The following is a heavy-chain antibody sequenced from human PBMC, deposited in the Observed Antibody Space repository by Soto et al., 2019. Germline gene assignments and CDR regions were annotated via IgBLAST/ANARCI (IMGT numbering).Heavy chain of an antibody. CDR1: GGSISSSSYY. J-gene: IGHJ5*02. CDR2: IYYSGST. CDR3: ARRRGGSSSWYGRLDP. D-gene: IGHD6-13*01. Sequence: SETLSLTCTVSGGSISSSSYYWGWIRQPPGKGLEWIGSIYYSGSTYYNPSLKSRVTISVDTSKNQFSLKLSSVTAADTAVYYCARRRGGSSSWYGRLDPWGQGTLVTVSS. V-gene: IGHV4-39*01.